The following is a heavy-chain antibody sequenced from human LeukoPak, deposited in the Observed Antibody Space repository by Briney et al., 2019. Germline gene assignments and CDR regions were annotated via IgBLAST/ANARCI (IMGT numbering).Heavy chain of an antibody. J-gene: IGHJ4*02. D-gene: IGHD5-12*01. CDR1: GFTSTKYA. CDR3: AKGAYDYIEIAYFDS. Sequence: GGSLRLSCAASGFTSTKYAMNWVRQAPGKGLEWVSVLIGSSGSTDYADSAKGRFTMSRDISKNTLFLQMNSLRAEDTAIYYCAKGAYDYIEIAYFDSWGQGTLVTVSS. V-gene: IGHV3-23*01. CDR2: LIGSSGST.